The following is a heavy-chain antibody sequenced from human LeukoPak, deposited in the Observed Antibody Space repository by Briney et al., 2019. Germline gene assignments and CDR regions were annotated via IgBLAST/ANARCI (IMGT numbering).Heavy chain of an antibody. Sequence: SETLSLTCTVSGGSISSYYWNWIRQPPGKGLEWIGYIYYSGRTNYNPSLKSRVTVSVDTSKNQFSLKLSSVTAADTAVYFCARRMGQQLGVDAFDVWGQGTMVTVSS. J-gene: IGHJ3*01. V-gene: IGHV4-59*01. CDR3: ARRMGQQLGVDAFDV. D-gene: IGHD6-13*01. CDR1: GGSISSYY. CDR2: IYYSGRT.